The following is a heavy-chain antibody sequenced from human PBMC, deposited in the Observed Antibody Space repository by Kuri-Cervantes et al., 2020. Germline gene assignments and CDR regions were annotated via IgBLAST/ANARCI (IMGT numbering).Heavy chain of an antibody. V-gene: IGHV3-30*18. J-gene: IGHJ6*02. Sequence: LSLTCAASGFSFSSYGMHWVRQAPGKGLEWVAVISYDGGNKYYADSLKGRFTISRDNSKNTLYLQMNSLRAEDTAMYYCAKGTDNYYFAMDVWGQGTTVTVSS. CDR1: GFSFSSYG. CDR2: ISYDGGNK. D-gene: IGHD3-9*01. CDR3: AKGTDNYYFAMDV.